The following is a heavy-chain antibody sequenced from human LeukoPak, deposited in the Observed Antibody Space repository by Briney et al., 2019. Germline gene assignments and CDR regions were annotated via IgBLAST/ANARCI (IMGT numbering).Heavy chain of an antibody. D-gene: IGHD2-8*02. CDR2: IHYGGGV. V-gene: IGHV4-59*08. J-gene: IGHJ4*02. CDR1: GGSLNGYH. CDR3: ATCAGGQGGRGY. Sequence: SETLSLTCTVSGGSLNGYHCNWVRQPPGKGLEWIGEIHYGGGVNYNPSLKSRVTISLDTSKNQFSLNLRSVTAADSAVYFCATCAGGQGGRGYWGQGTLVTVSS.